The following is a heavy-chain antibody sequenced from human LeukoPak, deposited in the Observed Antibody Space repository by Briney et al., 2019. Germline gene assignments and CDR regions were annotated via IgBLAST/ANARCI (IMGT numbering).Heavy chain of an antibody. J-gene: IGHJ4*02. CDR2: ISSSSSTR. CDR3: ARGAYGDYYFDY. Sequence: GGSLKLSCAAYGFTFSIYTMNWVRQAPGKGLEWVSYISSSSSTRYYADSVKGRFTISRDNAKNSLYLQMNSLRAEDTAVYYCARGAYGDYYFDYWGQGTLVTVSS. CDR1: GFTFSIYT. D-gene: IGHD4-17*01. V-gene: IGHV3-48*01.